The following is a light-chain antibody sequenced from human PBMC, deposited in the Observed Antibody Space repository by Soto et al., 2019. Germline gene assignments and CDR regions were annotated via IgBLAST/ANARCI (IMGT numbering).Light chain of an antibody. CDR3: QQYYSAPYT. Sequence: DIVMTQSPDSLAVSLGERATINCRSSQSVLYSSNNKNYLAWYQQKPGQPPKLLIWWASTRESGVPDRFSGSGSGTDFTLTISSLQAEDVAVYSCQQYYSAPYTFGQGTKLEI. CDR1: QSVLYSSNNKNY. J-gene: IGKJ2*01. V-gene: IGKV4-1*01. CDR2: WAS.